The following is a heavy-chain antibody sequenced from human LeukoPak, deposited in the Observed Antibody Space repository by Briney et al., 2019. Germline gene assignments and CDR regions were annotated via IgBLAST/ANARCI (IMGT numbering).Heavy chain of an antibody. CDR3: ARDVREVTTFDY. CDR2: IYYSGST. CDR1: GGSISSGDYY. Sequence: PSQTLSLTCTVSGGSISSGDYYWSWIRQPPGKGLEWIGYIYYSGSTYYNPSLKSRVTISVDTSKNQFSLKLSSVTAADTAVYYCARDVREVTTFDYRGQGTLVTVSS. D-gene: IGHD4-17*01. V-gene: IGHV4-30-4*01. J-gene: IGHJ4*02.